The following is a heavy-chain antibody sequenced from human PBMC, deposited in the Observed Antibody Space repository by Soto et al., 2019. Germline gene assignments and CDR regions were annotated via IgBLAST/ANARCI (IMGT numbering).Heavy chain of an antibody. V-gene: IGHV1-46*03. Sequence: ASVKVSCKASGYTFTSYYIHWVRQAPGQGLEWMGIINPSGGSTSYAQKFQGRVTMTRDTSTSTVYMELSSLRSEDTAVYYCARTSSGWYEAFDIWGQGTMVTVSS. CDR2: INPSGGST. CDR3: ARTSSGWYEAFDI. J-gene: IGHJ3*02. D-gene: IGHD6-19*01. CDR1: GYTFTSYY.